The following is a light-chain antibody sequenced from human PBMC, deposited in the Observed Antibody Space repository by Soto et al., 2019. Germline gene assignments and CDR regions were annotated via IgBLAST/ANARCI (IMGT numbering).Light chain of an antibody. CDR2: GAS. J-gene: IGKJ2*01. CDR1: QSISSD. V-gene: IGKV3-15*01. CDR3: QQYNNWPRT. Sequence: EIVMTQSPATLSVSPGERATLSCRASQSISSDVSWYQQKPGQAPSLLIYGASTTATGIPARFSGSGSGTEFTLTLSSLQSEDFAVYNCQQYNNWPRTFGQGSKVDI.